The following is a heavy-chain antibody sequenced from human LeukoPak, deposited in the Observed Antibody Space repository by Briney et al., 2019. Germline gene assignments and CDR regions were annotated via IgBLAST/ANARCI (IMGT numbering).Heavy chain of an antibody. CDR3: AGGGNCSSTSCYRY. CDR2: IIPILGIA. V-gene: IGHV1-69*04. J-gene: IGHJ4*02. D-gene: IGHD2-2*01. CDR1: GGTFSSYA. Sequence: SVKVSCKASGGTFSSYAISWVRQAPGQGLEWMGRIIPILGIANYAQKFQGRATITADKSTSTAYMELSSLRSEDTAVYYCAGGGNCSSTSCYRYWGQGTLVTVSS.